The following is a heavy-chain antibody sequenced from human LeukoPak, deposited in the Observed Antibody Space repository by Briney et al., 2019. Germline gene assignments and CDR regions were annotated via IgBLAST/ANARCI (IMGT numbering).Heavy chain of an antibody. CDR1: GFTFSNYA. V-gene: IGHV3-30-3*01. D-gene: IGHD2-15*01. Sequence: GGSLRLSCAASGFTFSNYAMHWVRQAPGKGLEWVAVISYDGSNKFYADSVKGRFTISRDNSKNTLYLQMNSLRPEDTAVYYCARDGGRIFDYWGQGTLVTVSS. J-gene: IGHJ4*02. CDR2: ISYDGSNK. CDR3: ARDGGRIFDY.